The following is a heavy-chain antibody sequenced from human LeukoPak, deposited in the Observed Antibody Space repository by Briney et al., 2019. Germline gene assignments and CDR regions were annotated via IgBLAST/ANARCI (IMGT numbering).Heavy chain of an antibody. CDR2: ISWNSGSI. CDR1: GFTFDDYA. J-gene: IGHJ3*02. CDR3: AKDITAAGTFGAFDI. Sequence: GGSLRLSCAASGFTFDDYAMHWVRQAPGKGLEWASGISWNSGSIGYADSVKGRFTISRDNAKNSLYLQMNSLRAEDTALYYCAKDITAAGTFGAFDIWGQGTMVTVSS. D-gene: IGHD6-13*01. V-gene: IGHV3-9*01.